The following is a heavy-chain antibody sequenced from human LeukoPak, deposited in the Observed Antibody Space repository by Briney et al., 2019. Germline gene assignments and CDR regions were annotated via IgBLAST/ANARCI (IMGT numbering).Heavy chain of an antibody. J-gene: IGHJ6*02. Sequence: GESLKISCKGSGYSFTSYWIGWVRQMPGKGLEWMGIIYPGDSDTRYSPSFQGQVTISAGKSISTAYMQWSSLKASDNAMYYCAINYDFWSGSSLYGMDVWGQGTTVTVSS. CDR1: GYSFTSYW. V-gene: IGHV5-51*01. D-gene: IGHD3-3*01. CDR2: IYPGDSDT. CDR3: AINYDFWSGSSLYGMDV.